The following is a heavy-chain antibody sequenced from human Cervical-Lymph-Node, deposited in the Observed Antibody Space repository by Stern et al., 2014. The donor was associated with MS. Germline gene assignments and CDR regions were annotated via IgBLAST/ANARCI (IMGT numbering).Heavy chain of an antibody. J-gene: IGHJ4*02. CDR2: IWYDGSNP. Sequence: QVQLVESGGGVVQPGRSLRLSCAASGFSFSRHAMHWVRQAPGEGLEWGGLIWYDGSNPYYADSVTGRFTISRDNFKNTLYLQMNSLRAEDTAVYYCASAYSSSHYYFDYWGQGTLVTVSS. CDR3: ASAYSSSHYYFDY. V-gene: IGHV3-33*01. D-gene: IGHD6-13*01. CDR1: GFSFSRHA.